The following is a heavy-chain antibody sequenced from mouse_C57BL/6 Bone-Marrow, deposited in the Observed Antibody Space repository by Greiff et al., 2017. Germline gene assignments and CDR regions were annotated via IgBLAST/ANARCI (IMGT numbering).Heavy chain of an antibody. V-gene: IGHV1-26*01. D-gene: IGHD2-2*01. CDR2: INPNSGGT. J-gene: IGHJ4*01. CDR1: GYTFTDYY. Sequence: EVQLQQSGPELVKPGASVKISCKASGYTFTDYYMNWVKQSHGNSLEWIGDINPNSGGTSYNQKFKGKATLTVDTSSSTAYMELSSLTSEDSAVYYCARGDGYDDAMDYWGQGTSVTVSS. CDR3: ARGDGYDDAMDY.